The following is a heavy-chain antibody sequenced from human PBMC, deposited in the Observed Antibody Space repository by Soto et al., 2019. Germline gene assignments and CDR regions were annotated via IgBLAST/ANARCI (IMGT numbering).Heavy chain of an antibody. CDR1: GGTFSSYA. J-gene: IGHJ6*01. CDR3: AREQGRSIVLIDPYYYYGMDV. Sequence: QVQLVQSGAEVKKPGSSVKVSCKASGGTFSSYAISWVRQAPGQGLEWMGGIIPIFGTANYAQKFQGRVTITADETTSTAYMELSSLRSEDTAVYYCAREQGRSIVLIDPYYYYGMDVWGQGTTVTVSS. V-gene: IGHV1-69*01. D-gene: IGHD2-8*01. CDR2: IIPIFGTA.